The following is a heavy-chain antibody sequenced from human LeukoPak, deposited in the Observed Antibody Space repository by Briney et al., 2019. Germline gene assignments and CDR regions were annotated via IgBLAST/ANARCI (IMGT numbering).Heavy chain of an antibody. V-gene: IGHV3-23*01. D-gene: IGHD3-9*01. CDR2: ITGSDGNT. J-gene: IGHJ4*02. Sequence: GASLRLSCAASGFTFSNYAMSWVRQAPGKGLEWVSAITGSDGNTYYADPVKGRFTISRDNSKNTLYLQMNGLRAEDTAVYYCAQWGDFDVLTGYYVPDFWGQGTLVTVSS. CDR1: GFTFSNYA. CDR3: AQWGDFDVLTGYYVPDF.